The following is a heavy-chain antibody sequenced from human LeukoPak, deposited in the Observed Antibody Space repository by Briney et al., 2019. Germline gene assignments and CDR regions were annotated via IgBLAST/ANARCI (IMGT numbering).Heavy chain of an antibody. Sequence: SETLSLTCTVSGGSISSGGYYWSWIRQHPGKGLEWIGYIYYSGSTYYNPSLKSRVTISVDTSKNQFSLKLSSVTAADTAVYYCARDGGSSWYLDYWAREPWSPSPQ. V-gene: IGHV4-31*03. CDR1: GGSISSGGYY. CDR2: IYYSGST. CDR3: ARDGGSSWYLDY. J-gene: IGHJ4*02. D-gene: IGHD6-13*01.